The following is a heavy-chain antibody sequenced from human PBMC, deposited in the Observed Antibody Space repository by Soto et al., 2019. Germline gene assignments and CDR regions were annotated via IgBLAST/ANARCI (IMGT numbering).Heavy chain of an antibody. CDR3: ARGTPSTPGPCTDF. CDR1: GYTFTAYY. Sequence: GASVKVSCKASGYTFTAYYIHWVRQAPGQGLEWMGWISPNIRDTNNAQKFQGRVTMTRGASTHTAYMELSRLRSDDPAVYYCARGTPSTPGPCTDFWGSENMVTVSS. CDR2: ISPNIRDT. V-gene: IGHV1-2*02. J-gene: IGHJ4*01. D-gene: IGHD2-8*01.